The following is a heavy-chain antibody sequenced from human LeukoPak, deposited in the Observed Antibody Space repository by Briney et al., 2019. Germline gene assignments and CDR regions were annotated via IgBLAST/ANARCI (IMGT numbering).Heavy chain of an antibody. V-gene: IGHV1-2*02. CDR2: INPNSGGT. CDR3: AREIQDIVVVPAATDY. D-gene: IGHD2-2*01. Sequence: ASVKVSRKASGYTFTGYYMHWVRQAPGQGLEWMGWINPNSGGTNYAQKFQGRVTMTRDTSISTAYMELSRLRSDDTAVYYCAREIQDIVVVPAATDYWGQGTLVTVSS. CDR1: GYTFTGYY. J-gene: IGHJ4*02.